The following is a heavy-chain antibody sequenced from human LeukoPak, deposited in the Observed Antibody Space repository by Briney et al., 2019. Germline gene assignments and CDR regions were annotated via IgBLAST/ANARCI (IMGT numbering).Heavy chain of an antibody. V-gene: IGHV4-61*08. D-gene: IGHD1-26*01. CDR3: ARHDRHNGRYYDFDY. CDR1: GGSISSGGYY. J-gene: IGHJ4*02. Sequence: SQTLSLTCTVSGGSISSGGYYWSWIRQPPGKGLEWIGYIYYSGSTNYNPSLKSRVTISVDTSKNQFSLKLRSVTAADTAVYYCARHDRHNGRYYDFDYWGQGTLVNVSS. CDR2: IYYSGST.